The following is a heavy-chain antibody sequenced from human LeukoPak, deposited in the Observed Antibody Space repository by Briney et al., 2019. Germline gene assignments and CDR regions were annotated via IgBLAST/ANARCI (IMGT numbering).Heavy chain of an antibody. J-gene: IGHJ4*02. CDR2: IIPIFGTA. CDR1: GGTFSSYA. Sequence: SVKVSCKASGGTFSSYAISWVRQAPGQGLEWMGGIIPIFGTANYAQKFQGRVTITTDESTSTAYMELSSLRSEDTAVYYCARDPVAAAGNSYFDYSGQGTLVTVSS. D-gene: IGHD6-13*01. V-gene: IGHV1-69*05. CDR3: ARDPVAAAGNSYFDY.